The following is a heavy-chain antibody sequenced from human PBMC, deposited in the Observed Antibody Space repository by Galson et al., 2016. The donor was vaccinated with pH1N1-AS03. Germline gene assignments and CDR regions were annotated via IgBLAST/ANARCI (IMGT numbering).Heavy chain of an antibody. CDR1: GFTFRSYG. Sequence: SLRLSCAASGFTFRSYGMHWVRQTPGKGLQWVAVISYDESKKLYADSVRGRSINSRDNSKNTLYLQMNSLRPEDTAVYFCARSQSFYVDYFDNWGQGTLVTVSS. D-gene: IGHD3-10*02. J-gene: IGHJ4*02. CDR2: ISYDESKK. V-gene: IGHV3-30*03. CDR3: ARSQSFYVDYFDN.